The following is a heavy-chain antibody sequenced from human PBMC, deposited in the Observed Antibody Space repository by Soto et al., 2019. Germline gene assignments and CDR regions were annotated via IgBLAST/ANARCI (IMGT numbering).Heavy chain of an antibody. CDR2: IKADNGNT. CDR1: EYTFTSYV. J-gene: IGHJ6*02. V-gene: IGHV1-3*01. D-gene: IGHD3-9*01. CDR3: AGGTGCPRYYGMDV. Sequence: QVQLVQSGAEVKKPGASVKVSCEASEYTFTSYVMHWVRQAPGQRLEWMGWIKADNGNTKYSQKFQGRGTITRDTGGSTAYMELTSLRSEDTAVYYRAGGTGCPRYYGMDVWGHGPTVTVSS.